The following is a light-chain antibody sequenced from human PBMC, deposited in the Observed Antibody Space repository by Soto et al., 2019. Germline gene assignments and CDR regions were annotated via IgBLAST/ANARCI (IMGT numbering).Light chain of an antibody. V-gene: IGLV2-14*01. CDR1: SSDIGGYDY. J-gene: IGLJ1*01. CDR3: TSYTSSSTNYV. CDR2: EVS. Sequence: QSVLTQPASVSGSPGQSITISCTGTSSDIGGYDYVSWYQQHPGKAPKLMIYEVSNRPSGVSNRFSGSKSGNTASQTISGLQAEDEADYYCTSYTSSSTNYVFGTGTKVTVL.